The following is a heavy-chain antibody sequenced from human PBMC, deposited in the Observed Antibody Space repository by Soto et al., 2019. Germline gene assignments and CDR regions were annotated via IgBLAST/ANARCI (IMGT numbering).Heavy chain of an antibody. CDR2: IYAGGGGSS. D-gene: IGHD6-19*01. CDR1: GFTVSSNY. V-gene: IGHV3-66*01. CDR3: AREIPSGWKAFDC. J-gene: IGHJ4*02. Sequence: EVQLLESGGGLVQPGGSLRLSCAASGFTVSSNYMNWVRQSPGRGLEWLSVIYAGGGGSSYYAESVKGRFTISRDDSKNTVYLQMNSLRAEDTAVYYCAREIPSGWKAFDCWGQGTQVTVSS.